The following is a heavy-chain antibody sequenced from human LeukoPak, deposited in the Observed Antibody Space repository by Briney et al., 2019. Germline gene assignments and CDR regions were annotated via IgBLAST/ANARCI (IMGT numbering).Heavy chain of an antibody. J-gene: IGHJ4*02. V-gene: IGHV1-46*03. CDR3: ATGGTDDY. CDR2: INLSGGST. D-gene: IGHD1-26*01. Sequence: ASVKVSCKASGYTFTSSYMHWVRQAPGQGLEWMGIINLSGGSTSYAQKFQGRVTMTRVTSTSTVYKELSSLRSEDTAVYYCATGGTDDYWGQGTLVTVSS. CDR1: GYTFTSSY.